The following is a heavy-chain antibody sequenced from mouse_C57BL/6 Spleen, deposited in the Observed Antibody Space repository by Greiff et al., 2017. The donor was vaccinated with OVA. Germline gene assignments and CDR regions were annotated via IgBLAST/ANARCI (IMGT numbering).Heavy chain of an antibody. CDR2: INPNNGGN. Sequence: VQLQQSGPELVKPGASVKIPCKASGYTFTDYNMDWVKQSHGKSLEWIGDINPNNGGNNYNQKFKGKATLTVDKSSSTAYMELRSLTSEDTAVYYFARTLYGRDYFDYWGQGTTLTVSS. CDR3: ARTLYGRDYFDY. J-gene: IGHJ2*01. D-gene: IGHD1-1*01. V-gene: IGHV1-18*01. CDR1: GYTFTDYN.